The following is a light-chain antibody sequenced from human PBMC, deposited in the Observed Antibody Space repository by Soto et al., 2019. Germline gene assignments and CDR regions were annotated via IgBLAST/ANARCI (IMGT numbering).Light chain of an antibody. V-gene: IGLV2-23*02. CDR1: STYVGTYQA. J-gene: IGLJ1*01. CDR2: EVS. CDR3: CSYSSSTTYV. Sequence: QSALTQPASVSGSPGQSVTISCTGTSTYVGTYQAISWYQQHPGKAPKLILYEVSQRPSGVSDRFSGSKSGNTASLTISWPQAADEADYHCCSYSSSTTYVFGPGTKVTVL.